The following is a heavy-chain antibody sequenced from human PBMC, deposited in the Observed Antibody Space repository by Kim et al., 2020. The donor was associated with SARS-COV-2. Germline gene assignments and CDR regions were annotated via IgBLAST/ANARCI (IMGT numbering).Heavy chain of an antibody. Sequence: SETLSLTCAVYGGSFSGYYWSWIRQPPGKGLEWIGEINHSGSTNYNPSLKSRVTISVDTSKNQFSLKLSSVTAADTAVYYCARGNDYYGSGSYYPAWGQGTLVTVSS. CDR3: ARGNDYYGSGSYYPA. CDR2: INHSGST. D-gene: IGHD3-10*01. V-gene: IGHV4-34*01. CDR1: GGSFSGYY. J-gene: IGHJ5*02.